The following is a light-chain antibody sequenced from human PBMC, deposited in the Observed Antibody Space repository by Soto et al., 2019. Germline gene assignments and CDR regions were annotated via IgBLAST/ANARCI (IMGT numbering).Light chain of an antibody. V-gene: IGLV1-44*01. CDR3: ASWDDSLNVPYV. Sequence: QSVLTQPPSASGTPGQRVTISCSGSGSNIGKNSVNWYQQLPGTAPKLLIYYTNQRPSGVPDRFSGSKSGTSASLAISGLQSEDEADYFCASWDDSLNVPYVFGTGTKVTVL. CDR1: GSNIGKNS. CDR2: YTN. J-gene: IGLJ1*01.